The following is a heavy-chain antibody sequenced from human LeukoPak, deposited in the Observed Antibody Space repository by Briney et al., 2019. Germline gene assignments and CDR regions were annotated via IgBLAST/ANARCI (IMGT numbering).Heavy chain of an antibody. CDR2: IGTAGDT. D-gene: IGHD3-22*01. Sequence: SGGSLRLSCAASGFTFSSYDMHWVRQATGKGLEWVSAIGTAGDTYYPGSVKGRFTISRENAKNSLYLQMNSLRAGDTAVYYCARGYYYDSSGYYYFDYWGQGTLVTVSS. J-gene: IGHJ4*02. CDR1: GFTFSSYD. CDR3: ARGYYYDSSGYYYFDY. V-gene: IGHV3-13*01.